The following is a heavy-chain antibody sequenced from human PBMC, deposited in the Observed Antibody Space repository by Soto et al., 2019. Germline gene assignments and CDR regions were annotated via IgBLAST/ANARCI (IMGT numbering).Heavy chain of an antibody. V-gene: IGHV4-4*07. CDR3: VASLAASGLNWLDP. CDR2: IFANGHT. CDR1: GGSISEKY. J-gene: IGHJ5*02. D-gene: IGHD6-13*01. Sequence: QLQLQESGPGLVKASETLSLTCIVSGGSISEKYWNWVRQPPGKGLEWIGLIFANGHTDYNPSLKSRVTMSVDASKNQFSLRLTSMTAADTAVYYCVASLAASGLNWLDPWGRGTPVTVSS.